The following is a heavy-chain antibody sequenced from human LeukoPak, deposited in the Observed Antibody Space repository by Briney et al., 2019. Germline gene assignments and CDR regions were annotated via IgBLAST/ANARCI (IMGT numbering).Heavy chain of an antibody. Sequence: PSETLSLTCTVSGGSISSHYWSWIRQPPGKGLEWIGYIYYSGSTNYNPTLKSRVTISVDTSKNQFSLKLSSVTSADTAVDYCARGQAGLFDPWGQGTLVTVSS. CDR3: ARGQAGLFDP. V-gene: IGHV4-59*11. CDR1: GGSISSHY. J-gene: IGHJ5*02. CDR2: IYYSGST. D-gene: IGHD3/OR15-3a*01.